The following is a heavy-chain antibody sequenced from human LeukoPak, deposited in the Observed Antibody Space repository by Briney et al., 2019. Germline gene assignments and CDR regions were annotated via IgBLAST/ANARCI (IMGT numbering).Heavy chain of an antibody. D-gene: IGHD3-22*01. Sequence: SETLSLTCTVSGGSISSGGYYWTWIRQHPGKGLEWIGHIYYSGSTYYNPSLTSRVAISVDTSKSQFSLKLSSVTAADTAVYYCARQYYYDSSGPFHHWGQGTLVTVSS. J-gene: IGHJ1*01. CDR3: ARQYYYDSSGPFHH. V-gene: IGHV4-31*03. CDR1: GGSISSGGYY. CDR2: IYYSGST.